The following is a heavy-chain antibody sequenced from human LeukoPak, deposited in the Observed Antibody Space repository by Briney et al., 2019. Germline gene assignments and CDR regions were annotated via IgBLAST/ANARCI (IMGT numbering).Heavy chain of an antibody. V-gene: IGHV4-59*01. J-gene: IGHJ4*02. Sequence: PSETLSLTCTVSGGSISSYYWSWIRQPPAKGLEWIGYIYYSGSTNYNPSLKSRVTISVDTSKNQFSLKLSSVTAADTAVYYCARDPNGDYFDYWGQGTLVTVSS. CDR3: ARDPNGDYFDY. CDR2: IYYSGST. D-gene: IGHD4-17*01. CDR1: GGSISSYY.